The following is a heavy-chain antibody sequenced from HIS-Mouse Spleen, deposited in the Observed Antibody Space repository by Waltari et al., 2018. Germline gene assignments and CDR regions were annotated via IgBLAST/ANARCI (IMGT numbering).Heavy chain of an antibody. CDR2: IYYSGST. CDR1: GGSISSSSYY. J-gene: IGHJ2*01. Sequence: QLQLQESGPGLVKPSETLSLTCTVSGGSISSSSYYWGWIRKPPGKGLEWFGSIYYSGSTYYTPSLKSRVTISVDTSKNQFSLKLSSVPAADTAVYYCAREIPYSSSWYDWYFDLWGRGTLVTVSS. V-gene: IGHV4-39*07. CDR3: AREIPYSSSWYDWYFDL. D-gene: IGHD6-13*01.